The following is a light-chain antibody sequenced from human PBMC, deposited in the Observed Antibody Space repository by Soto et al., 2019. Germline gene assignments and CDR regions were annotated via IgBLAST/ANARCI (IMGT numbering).Light chain of an antibody. J-gene: IGLJ3*02. Sequence: QSALTQPPSVSGAPGQRVTISCTGSSSNIGAGYDVHWYQQLPGTAPKLLIYGNSNRPSGVPDRFSGYQSGTSASLDITGLQAEGWACLYWPSLGSRRSGCVFGRGTTLTVL. CDR3: PSLGSRRSGCV. CDR2: GNS. CDR1: SSNIGAGYD. V-gene: IGLV1-40*01.